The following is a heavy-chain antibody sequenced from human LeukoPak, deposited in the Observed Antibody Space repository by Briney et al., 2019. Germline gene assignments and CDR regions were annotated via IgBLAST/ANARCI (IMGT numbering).Heavy chain of an antibody. CDR1: GYSISSGYY. D-gene: IGHD3-16*01. V-gene: IGHV4-38-2*01. J-gene: IGHJ6*04. CDR2: IYHSGST. CDR3: ARSSKGAGMDV. Sequence: SETLSLTCAVSGYSISSGYYWGWIRQPPGKGLEWIGSIYHSGSTYYNPSLKSRVTISVDTSKNQFSLKLSSVTAADTAVYYCARSSKGAGMDVWGKGTTVTVSS.